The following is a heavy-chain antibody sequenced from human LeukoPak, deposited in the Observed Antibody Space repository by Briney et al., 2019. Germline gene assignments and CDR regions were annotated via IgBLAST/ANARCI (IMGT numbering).Heavy chain of an antibody. CDR2: TSSSSYI. CDR3: AREYGGFDY. Sequence: GGSLRLSCAAPGFIFSSYSMNWVRQAPGKGLEWVSSTSSSSYIDYADSVKGRFTISRDNAKNSLYLQMNSLRAEDTAVYYCAREYGGFDYWGQGTLVTVSS. D-gene: IGHD4-23*01. CDR1: GFIFSSYS. J-gene: IGHJ4*02. V-gene: IGHV3-21*01.